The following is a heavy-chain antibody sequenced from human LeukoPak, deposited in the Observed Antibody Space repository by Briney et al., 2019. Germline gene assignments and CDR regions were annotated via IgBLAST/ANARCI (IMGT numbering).Heavy chain of an antibody. V-gene: IGHV1-46*01. CDR3: ARGRSIIEYHLLTFDY. D-gene: IGHD2-2*01. CDR1: NYTFTSYG. J-gene: IGHJ4*02. Sequence: ASVKVSCKASNYTFTSYGISWVRQAPGQGLEWMGTINPSGGSTSYAQKFQGRVTMTRDTSTGTVYLELSGLRSEDTAVYYCARGRSIIEYHLLTFDYWGQGTLVTVSS. CDR2: INPSGGST.